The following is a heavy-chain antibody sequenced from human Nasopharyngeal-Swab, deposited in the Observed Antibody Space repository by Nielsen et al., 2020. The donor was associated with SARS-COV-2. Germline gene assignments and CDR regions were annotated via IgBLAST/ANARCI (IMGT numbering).Heavy chain of an antibody. CDR3: AREGNGNYDFWSGYYTLYYFDY. CDR1: GLSFSRYA. V-gene: IGHV3-30*04. D-gene: IGHD3-3*01. CDR2: ISYDGSNI. Sequence: GESLKISCVGSGLSFSRYAMHWVRQAPGKGLECVALISYDGSNIQYADSVRGRFTISRDNSKNTLYLQMNSLRAEDTAVYYCAREGNGNYDFWSGYYTLYYFDYWGQGTLVTVSS. J-gene: IGHJ4*02.